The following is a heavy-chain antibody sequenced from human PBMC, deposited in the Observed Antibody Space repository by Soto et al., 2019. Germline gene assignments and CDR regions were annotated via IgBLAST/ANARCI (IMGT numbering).Heavy chain of an antibody. CDR2: IWYDGSNK. V-gene: IGHV3-33*01. Sequence: PGGSLRLSCAASGFTFSSYGMHWVRQAPGKGLEWVAVIWYDGSNKYYADSVKGRFTISRDNSKNTLYLQMNSLRAEDTAVYYCARDQTEIVLMVYAISGGGYFDYWGQGTLVTVAS. J-gene: IGHJ4*02. CDR3: ARDQTEIVLMVYAISGGGYFDY. D-gene: IGHD2-8*01. CDR1: GFTFSSYG.